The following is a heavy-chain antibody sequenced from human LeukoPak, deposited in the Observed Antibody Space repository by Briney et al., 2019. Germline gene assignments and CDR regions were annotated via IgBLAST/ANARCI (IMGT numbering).Heavy chain of an antibody. CDR3: ARPTKEGSSWYWWFDP. J-gene: IGHJ5*02. CDR2: INNDGSST. CDR1: GFTFSDHY. V-gene: IGHV3-74*01. Sequence: GGSLRLSCAASGFTFSDHYMHWVRQAPGKGLVWVSRINNDGSSTSYADSVKGRFTISRDNAKNTLYLQMNSLRAEDTAVYYCARPTKEGSSWYWWFDPWGQGTLVTVSS. D-gene: IGHD6-13*01.